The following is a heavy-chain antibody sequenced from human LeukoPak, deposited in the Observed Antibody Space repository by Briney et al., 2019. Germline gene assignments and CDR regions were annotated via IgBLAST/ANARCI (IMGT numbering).Heavy chain of an antibody. Sequence: SETLSLTCAVYGGSFSGYYWSWIRQPPGKGLEWIGEINHSGSTNYNPSLKSRVTISVDTSKNQFSLKLSSVTAADTAVYYCARSRPMGGFDPWGQGTLVTVSS. CDR3: ARSRPMGGFDP. V-gene: IGHV4-34*01. D-gene: IGHD1-26*01. J-gene: IGHJ5*02. CDR1: GGSFSGYY. CDR2: INHSGST.